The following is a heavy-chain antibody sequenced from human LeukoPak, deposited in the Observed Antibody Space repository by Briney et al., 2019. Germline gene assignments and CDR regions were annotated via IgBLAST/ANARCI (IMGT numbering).Heavy chain of an antibody. V-gene: IGHV3-11*06. D-gene: IGHD5-24*01. Sequence: PGGSLRLSCAASGFTFSDYYMSWIRQAPGKGLEWVSYISTTSSYTDYADSVKGRFTISRDNAKNLLYLQMNSLRAEDTAVYYCATGGRDGYQDYWGQGTLVTVSS. J-gene: IGHJ4*02. CDR3: ATGGRDGYQDY. CDR2: ISTTSSYT. CDR1: GFTFSDYY.